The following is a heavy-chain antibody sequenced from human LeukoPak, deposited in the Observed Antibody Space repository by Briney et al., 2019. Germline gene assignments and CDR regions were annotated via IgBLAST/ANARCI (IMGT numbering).Heavy chain of an antibody. D-gene: IGHD2-15*01. Sequence: SWGSPRTSCSAPGFTVSSNYMSLVRPAPGEGPGWVSVIYIDGRTYYADSVKGRFTISRDNSKNTLYLQMNSLRAEDTAIYYCAKDPGDCSGTGCYSYDYWGQGTLVIVSS. CDR3: AKDPGDCSGTGCYSYDY. V-gene: IGHV3-66*01. CDR1: GFTVSSNY. CDR2: IYIDGRT. J-gene: IGHJ4*02.